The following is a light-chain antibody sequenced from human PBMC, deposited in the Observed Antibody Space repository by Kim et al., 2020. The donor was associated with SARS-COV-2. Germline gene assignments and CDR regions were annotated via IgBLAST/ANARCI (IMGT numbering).Light chain of an antibody. CDR2: DAA. CDR3: QQRGNWPPALT. CDR1: HNIDIN. V-gene: IGKV3-11*01. J-gene: IGKJ4*01. Sequence: EIVLTQSPATLSLFPGESATLSCRASHNIDINLAWYQQTPGQPPRLLIYDAAIRAAGIPDRFSGSGSGTDFTLTIGSLAPEDFAVYYCQQRGNWPPALTFGGGTKVDTK.